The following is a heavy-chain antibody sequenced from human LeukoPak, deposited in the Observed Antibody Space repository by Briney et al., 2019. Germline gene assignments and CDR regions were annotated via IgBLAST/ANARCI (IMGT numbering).Heavy chain of an antibody. CDR1: GYTFTTYY. CDR3: ARDQGGNPFRLDY. CDR2: INPSAGNR. V-gene: IGHV1-46*01. J-gene: IGHJ4*02. D-gene: IGHD4-23*01. Sequence: GASVKVSCKASGYTFTTYYIHWVRQAPGQGLEWVGTINPSAGNRNYAQKFQGRVTMTRDTSTSTVYMELSSLRSEDTAVYYCARDQGGNPFRLDYWGQGTLVTVSS.